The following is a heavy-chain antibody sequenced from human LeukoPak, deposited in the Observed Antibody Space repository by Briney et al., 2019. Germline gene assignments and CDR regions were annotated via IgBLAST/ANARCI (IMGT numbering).Heavy chain of an antibody. CDR2: ISAYNGNT. Sequence: VASVKVSCKASGYTFTSYGISWVRQAPGQGLEWMGWISAYNGNTNYAQKLQGRVTMTTDTSTSTAYMELRSLRSDDTAMYYCARGPIDYGGNYWVDYWGQGTLVTVSS. J-gene: IGHJ4*02. V-gene: IGHV1-18*01. CDR1: GYTFTSYG. CDR3: ARGPIDYGGNYWVDY. D-gene: IGHD4-23*01.